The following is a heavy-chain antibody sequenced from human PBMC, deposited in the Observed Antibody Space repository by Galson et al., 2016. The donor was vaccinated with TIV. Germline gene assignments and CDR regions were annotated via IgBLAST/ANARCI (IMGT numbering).Heavy chain of an antibody. V-gene: IGHV3-48*03. CDR3: ARQWQPYFFDY. D-gene: IGHD6-19*01. Sequence: SLRLSCAASGFTFSSYEMNWVRQAPGKGLEWVSYISSAGGTIYYADSVKGRFTVSRDNSKNNLYLQMNSLTAEDTAVYYCARQWQPYFFDYWGQGTVVTVSS. CDR1: GFTFSSYE. J-gene: IGHJ4*02. CDR2: ISSAGGTI.